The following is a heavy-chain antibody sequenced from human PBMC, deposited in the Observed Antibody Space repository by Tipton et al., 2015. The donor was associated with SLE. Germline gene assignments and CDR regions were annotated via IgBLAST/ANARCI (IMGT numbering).Heavy chain of an antibody. CDR3: ARGGYGDYEGGAFDI. J-gene: IGHJ3*02. CDR1: GGSFSGYY. V-gene: IGHV4-34*01. D-gene: IGHD4-17*01. Sequence: TLSLTCAVYGGSFSGYYWSWIRQPPGKGLEWIGEINHSGSTNYNPSLKSRVTISVDTSKNQFSLKLSSVTAADTAVYYCARGGYGDYEGGAFDIWGQGTMVTVSS. CDR2: INHSGST.